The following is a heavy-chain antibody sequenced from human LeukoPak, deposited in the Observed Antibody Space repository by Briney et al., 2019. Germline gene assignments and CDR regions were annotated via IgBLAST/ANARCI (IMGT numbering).Heavy chain of an antibody. Sequence: GGSLRLSCAASGFTFSSYAMHWVRQAPGKGLEWAAVISYDGSNKYYADSVKGRFTISRDNSKNTLYLQMNSLRAEDTAVYYCATSGYSYGYQQFDYWGQGTLVTVSS. CDR3: ATSGYSYGYQQFDY. V-gene: IGHV3-30-3*01. D-gene: IGHD5-18*01. CDR2: ISYDGSNK. CDR1: GFTFSSYA. J-gene: IGHJ4*02.